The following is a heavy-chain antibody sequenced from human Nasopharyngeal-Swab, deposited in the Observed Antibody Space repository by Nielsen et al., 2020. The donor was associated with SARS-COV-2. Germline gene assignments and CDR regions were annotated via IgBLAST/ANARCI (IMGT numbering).Heavy chain of an antibody. Sequence: GSLRLSCTVPGGSISSYYWSWIRQPPGKSLEWIGYIYYSGSTNYNPSLKSRVTISVDTSKNQFSLKLSSVTAADTAVYYCARHVSTTIFGVVIISYFDYWGQGTLVTVSS. D-gene: IGHD3-3*01. V-gene: IGHV4-59*08. CDR2: IYYSGST. CDR1: GGSISSYY. CDR3: ARHVSTTIFGVVIISYFDY. J-gene: IGHJ4*02.